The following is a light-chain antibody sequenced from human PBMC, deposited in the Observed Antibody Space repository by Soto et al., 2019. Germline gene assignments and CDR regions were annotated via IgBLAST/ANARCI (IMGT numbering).Light chain of an antibody. V-gene: IGKV4-1*01. J-gene: IGKJ1*01. CDR3: LQYYSTPRT. CDR2: WAS. Sequence: DIVMTQSPDSLAVSLGERATINCKSSQSVLYSSDNKNYLAWYQQKPGQPPKVVIYWASTRESGVPDRFSGSGSATDFTLTISNLQAEDVAVYYCLQYYSTPRTFGQGTKVEIK. CDR1: QSVLYSSDNKNY.